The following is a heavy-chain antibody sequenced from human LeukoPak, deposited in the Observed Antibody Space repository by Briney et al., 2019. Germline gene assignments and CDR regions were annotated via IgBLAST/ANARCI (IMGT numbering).Heavy chain of an antibody. D-gene: IGHD4-17*01. J-gene: IGHJ4*02. CDR3: ARGDFGGYYVGMRGYYFDY. CDR2: INHSGST. V-gene: IGHV4-34*01. CDR1: GGSFSGYY. Sequence: SETLSLTCAVYGGSFSGYYWSWIRQPPGKGLEWIGEINHSGSTNYNPSLKSRVTISVDTSKNQFSLKLSSVTAADTAVYYCARGDFGGYYVGMRGYYFDYWGQGTLVTVSS.